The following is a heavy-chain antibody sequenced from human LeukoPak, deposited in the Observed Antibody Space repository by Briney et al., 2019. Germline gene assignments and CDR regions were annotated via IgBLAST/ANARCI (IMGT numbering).Heavy chain of an antibody. D-gene: IGHD6-19*01. Sequence: SETLSLTCTVSGDSISSRGYYWGWVRQPPGKGLEWIGRVYYSGGTYSTPSLKSRVTISVDTSNNHFSLKLSSVTAADTAVYYCARGVPYSSGHGDFDYWGRGTLVTVSS. V-gene: IGHV4-39*01. CDR2: VYYSGGT. J-gene: IGHJ4*02. CDR1: GDSISSRGYY. CDR3: ARGVPYSSGHGDFDY.